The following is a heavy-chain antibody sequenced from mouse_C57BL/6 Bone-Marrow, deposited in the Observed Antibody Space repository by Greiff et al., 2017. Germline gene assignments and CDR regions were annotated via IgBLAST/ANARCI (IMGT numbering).Heavy chain of an antibody. J-gene: IGHJ4*01. D-gene: IGHD1-1*01. CDR3: AREGDYYGSSPYYYAMDY. Sequence: EVQLQQSGPELVKPGDSVKISCKASGYSFTGYFMNWVMQSHGKSLEWIGRINPYNGDTFYNQKFKGKATLTVYKSSSTAHMELRSLTSEDSAVYYCAREGDYYGSSPYYYAMDYWGQGTSVTVSS. V-gene: IGHV1-20*01. CDR2: INPYNGDT. CDR1: GYSFTGYF.